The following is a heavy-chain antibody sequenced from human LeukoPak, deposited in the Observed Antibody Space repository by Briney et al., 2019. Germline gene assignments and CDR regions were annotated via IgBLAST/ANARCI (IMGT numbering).Heavy chain of an antibody. D-gene: IGHD1-26*01. J-gene: IGHJ5*02. CDR2: IVVGSGNT. Sequence: SVKVSCKASGFTFTRSAMQWVRQARGQRLEWIGWIVVGSGNTNYAQKFQERVTITRDMSTSTAYMELSSLRSEDTAVYYCPADRPSGSDSWFDPWGQGTLVTVSS. CDR1: GFTFTRSA. V-gene: IGHV1-58*02. CDR3: PADRPSGSDSWFDP.